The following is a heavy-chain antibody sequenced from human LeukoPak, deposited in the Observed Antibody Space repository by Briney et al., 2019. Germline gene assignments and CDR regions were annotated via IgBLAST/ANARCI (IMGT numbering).Heavy chain of an antibody. CDR2: ISAYNGNT. J-gene: IGHJ5*02. CDR1: SYTFTSYG. D-gene: IGHD3-22*01. CDR3: ASDGSYDSSGYPISLDP. Sequence: GASVKVSCKASSYTFTSYGISWVRQAPGQGLEWMGWISAYNGNTNYAQKLQGRVTMTTDTSTSTAYMELRSLRSDDTAVYYCASDGSYDSSGYPISLDPWGQGTLVTVSS. V-gene: IGHV1-18*01.